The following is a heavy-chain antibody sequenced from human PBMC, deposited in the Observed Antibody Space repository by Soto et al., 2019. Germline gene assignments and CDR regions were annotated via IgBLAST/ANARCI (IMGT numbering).Heavy chain of an antibody. CDR2: ITSSGTTV. J-gene: IGHJ4*02. CDR1: GFTFSSYS. CDR3: ARGSSNWAYYFDF. Sequence: EVHLVESGGGLVQPGGSLRLSCAASGFTFSSYSLNWVRQAPGKGLEWVSYITSSGTTVYYADSVRGRFTISRDNAKSSLYLQMNNLRDDDTAVYYCARGSSNWAYYFDFWGQGTLVTVSS. V-gene: IGHV3-48*02. D-gene: IGHD6-13*01.